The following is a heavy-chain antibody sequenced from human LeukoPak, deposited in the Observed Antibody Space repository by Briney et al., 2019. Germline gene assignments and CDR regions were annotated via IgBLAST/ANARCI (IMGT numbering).Heavy chain of an antibody. D-gene: IGHD3-10*02. CDR3: AREVCLDY. J-gene: IGHJ4*02. CDR1: GFTVSSNY. Sequence: AGGSLRLSCAASGFTVSSNYMSWVRQAPGKGLEWASVIYSGGSTYYVDSVKGRFTISRDNSKNTLYLQMNSLRAEDTAVYYCAREVCLDYWGQGTLVTVSS. V-gene: IGHV3-53*01. CDR2: IYSGGST.